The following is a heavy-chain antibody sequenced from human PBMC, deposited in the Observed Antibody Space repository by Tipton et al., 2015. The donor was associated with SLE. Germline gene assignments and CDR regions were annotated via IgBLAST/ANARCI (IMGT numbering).Heavy chain of an antibody. D-gene: IGHD2-15*01. CDR1: GFNFDDNT. J-gene: IGHJ6*03. V-gene: IGHV3-9*01. CDR2: ISWNSGSI. CDR3: AKHSLASYYYMDV. Sequence: SLRLSCAASGFNFDDNTMYWVRQVPGKGLEWVSGISWNSGSIDYADSVKGRFTISRDNAKNSLYLQMNSLRAEDTAIYYCAKHSLASYYYMDVWGKGTTVTVSS.